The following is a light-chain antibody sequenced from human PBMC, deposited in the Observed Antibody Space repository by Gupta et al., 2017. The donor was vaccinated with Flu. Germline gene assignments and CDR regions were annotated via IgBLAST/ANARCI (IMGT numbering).Light chain of an antibody. CDR1: QSLLHSNGYNY. CDR3: KQALQTPYT. J-gene: IGKJ2*01. Sequence: DIVMTQSPLSLPVTPGEPASISCRSSQSLLHSNGYNYLDWYLQKPGQSPQLLIYMASKRASGVPDRFSGSGSGTDFTLEISRGGAEDVGVYYCKQALQTPYTFGQGTKLEI. V-gene: IGKV2-28*01. CDR2: MAS.